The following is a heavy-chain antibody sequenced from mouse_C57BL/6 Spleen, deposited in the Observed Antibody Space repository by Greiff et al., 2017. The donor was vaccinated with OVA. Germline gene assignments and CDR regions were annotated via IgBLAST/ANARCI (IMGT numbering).Heavy chain of an antibody. CDR2: FYPGSGSI. D-gene: IGHD1-1*01. CDR1: GYTFTEYT. V-gene: IGHV1-62-2*01. J-gene: IGHJ1*03. CDR3: ARHEDSPHYYGSSYWYFDV. Sequence: VQGVESGAELVKPGASVKLSCKASGYTFTEYTIHWVKQRSGQGLEWIGWFYPGSGSIKYNEKFKDKATLTADKSSSTVYMELIRLTSEDSAVYFWARHEDSPHYYGSSYWYFDVWGTGTTVTVSS.